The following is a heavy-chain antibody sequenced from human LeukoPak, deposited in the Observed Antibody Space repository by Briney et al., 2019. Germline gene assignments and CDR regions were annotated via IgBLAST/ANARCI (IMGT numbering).Heavy chain of an antibody. V-gene: IGHV4-39*01. J-gene: IGHJ6*03. CDR1: GGSISSNNYY. Sequence: SETLSLTCTVSGGSISSNNYYWGWLRQPPGMGLEWIATIYYSGSTYYNLSLKSRVTISVDTSKNQFSLKLSSVTAADTAVYYCARHPFNYYYYMDVWGKGTTVTVSS. CDR2: IYYSGST. CDR3: ARHPFNYYYYMDV.